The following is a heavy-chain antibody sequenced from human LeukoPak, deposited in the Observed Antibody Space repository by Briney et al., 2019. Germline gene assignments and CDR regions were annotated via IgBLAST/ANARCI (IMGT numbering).Heavy chain of an antibody. J-gene: IGHJ4*02. CDR2: IWYDGSNK. Sequence: GGPLRLSCAASGFTFSSYDMHWVRQAPGKGLEWVAVIWYDGSNKYYADSVKGRFTISRDNSKNTLYLQMNSLRAEDTAVYYCAKAVMTTVTFFDYWGQGTLVTVSS. CDR3: AKAVMTTVTFFDY. V-gene: IGHV3-33*06. CDR1: GFTFSSYD. D-gene: IGHD4-17*01.